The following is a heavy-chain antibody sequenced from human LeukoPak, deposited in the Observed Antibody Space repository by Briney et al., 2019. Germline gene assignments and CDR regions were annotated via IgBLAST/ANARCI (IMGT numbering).Heavy chain of an antibody. D-gene: IGHD3-3*01. CDR1: GGSISSSSYY. CDR2: IYHSGST. V-gene: IGHV4-39*01. CDR3: ARSITIFGLVNFADY. Sequence: SETLSLTCTVSGGSISSSSYYWGWIRQPPGKGLEWIGSIYHSGSTYYNPSLKSRVSISVDTSKDQFSLKPSSVTAADTAVYYCARSITIFGLVNFADYWGQGTLVTVSS. J-gene: IGHJ4*02.